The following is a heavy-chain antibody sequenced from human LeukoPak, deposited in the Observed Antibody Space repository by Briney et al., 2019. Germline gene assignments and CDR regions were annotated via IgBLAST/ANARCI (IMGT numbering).Heavy chain of an antibody. D-gene: IGHD3-22*01. CDR1: GGTFSSYA. V-gene: IGHV3-23*01. CDR2: ISGSGGST. CDR3: AKTVTHYYDSSGYPDY. Sequence: SCKASGGTFSSYAMSWVRQAPGKGLEWVSGISGSGGSTYYADSVKGRFTISRDNSKNALYLQMNSLRAEDTAVYYCAKTVTHYYDSSGYPDYWGQGTLVTVS. J-gene: IGHJ4*02.